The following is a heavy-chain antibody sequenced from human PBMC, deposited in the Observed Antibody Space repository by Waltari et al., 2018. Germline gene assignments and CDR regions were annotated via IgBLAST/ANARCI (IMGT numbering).Heavy chain of an antibody. J-gene: IGHJ4*02. D-gene: IGHD5-12*01. CDR2: IYSGGST. Sequence: EVQLVESGGGLIQPGGSLRLSCAASGFTVSRNDMSWVRQAPGKGLEWIIYSGGSTYYADSVKGRFTISRDNSKNTRYLQMNSLRAEDTAVYYCARVMGYSGYGFDYWGQGTLVTVSS. CDR1: GFTVSRND. CDR3: ARVMGYSGYGFDY. V-gene: IGHV3-53*01.